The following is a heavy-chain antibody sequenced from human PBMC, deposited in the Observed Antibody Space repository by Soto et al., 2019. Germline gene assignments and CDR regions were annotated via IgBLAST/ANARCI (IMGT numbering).Heavy chain of an antibody. J-gene: IGHJ6*02. CDR2: INHSGST. CDR1: GGSFSGYY. D-gene: IGHD3-3*01. V-gene: IGHV4-34*01. Sequence: SETLSLTCAVYGGSFSGYYWSWIRQPPGKGLEWIGEINHSGSTNYNPSLKSRVTISVDTSKNQFSLKLSSVTAADTAVYYCARISITIFGVVISAPYYYGMDFWGQGTTVTVSS. CDR3: ARISITIFGVVISAPYYYGMDF.